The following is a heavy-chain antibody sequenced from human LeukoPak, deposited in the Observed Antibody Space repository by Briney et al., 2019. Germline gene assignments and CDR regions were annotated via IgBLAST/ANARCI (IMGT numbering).Heavy chain of an antibody. Sequence: GGSLRLSCAASGFTFSSYGMHWVRPAPGKGLEWVAVISYDGSNKYYADSVKGRFTISRDNSKNTLYLQMNSLRAEDTAVYYCAILTDYWGQGTLVTVSS. V-gene: IGHV3-30*03. J-gene: IGHJ4*02. D-gene: IGHD2-15*01. CDR2: ISYDGSNK. CDR1: GFTFSSYG. CDR3: AILTDY.